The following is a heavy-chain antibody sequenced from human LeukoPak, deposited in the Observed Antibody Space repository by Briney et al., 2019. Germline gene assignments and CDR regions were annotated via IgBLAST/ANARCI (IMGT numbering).Heavy chain of an antibody. V-gene: IGHV1-18*01. CDR2: ISAYNGNT. Sequence: GASVKVSCKASGYTFTSYGISWVRQAPGQGLEWMGWISAYNGNTNYAQKLQGRVTMTTDTSTSTAYMELRSLRSDVTAVYYCARDRDQLLLSWFDPWGQGTLVTVSS. CDR3: ARDRDQLLLSWFDP. J-gene: IGHJ5*02. CDR1: GYTFTSYG. D-gene: IGHD2-2*01.